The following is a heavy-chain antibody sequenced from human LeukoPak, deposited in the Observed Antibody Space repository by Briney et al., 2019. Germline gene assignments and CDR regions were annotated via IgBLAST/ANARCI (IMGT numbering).Heavy chain of an antibody. D-gene: IGHD2-2*01. Sequence: ASVKVSCKASGYTFTVYYMHWVRQAPGQGLEWMGWMNPKNGGTNYAQKFQGRVIMTRDTSISTAYMELSRLTSDDTAVYYCARCSVVVPAAINWFDPWGQGTLVTVSS. CDR2: MNPKNGGT. CDR1: GYTFTVYY. J-gene: IGHJ5*02. V-gene: IGHV1-2*02. CDR3: ARCSVVVPAAINWFDP.